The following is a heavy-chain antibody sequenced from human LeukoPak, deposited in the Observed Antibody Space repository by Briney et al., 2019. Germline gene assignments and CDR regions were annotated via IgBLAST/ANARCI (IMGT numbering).Heavy chain of an antibody. Sequence: GGSLRLSCAASGFTFSSYAMSWVRQAPGKGLEWVSGISGSGGSTYYADSVKGRFTISRDNSKNTLYLQMNSLRVDDTAVYYCAKVVGDWSNFDYWGQGTLVTVSS. J-gene: IGHJ4*02. D-gene: IGHD3-16*01. CDR1: GFTFSSYA. CDR3: AKVVGDWSNFDY. CDR2: ISGSGGST. V-gene: IGHV3-23*01.